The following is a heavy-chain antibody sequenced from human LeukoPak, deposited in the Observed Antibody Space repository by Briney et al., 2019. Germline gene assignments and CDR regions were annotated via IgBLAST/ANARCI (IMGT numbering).Heavy chain of an antibody. J-gene: IGHJ6*02. CDR1: GGSISSYY. V-gene: IGHV4-59*08. Sequence: SETLSLTCTVSGGSISSYYWSWIRQPPGKGLEWIGYIYYSGSTNYNPSLKSRVTISVDTSKNQFSLKLSSLTAADTAVYYCARLRFTDYYYYGMDVWGQGTTVTVSS. CDR2: IYYSGST. D-gene: IGHD3-10*01. CDR3: ARLRFTDYYYYGMDV.